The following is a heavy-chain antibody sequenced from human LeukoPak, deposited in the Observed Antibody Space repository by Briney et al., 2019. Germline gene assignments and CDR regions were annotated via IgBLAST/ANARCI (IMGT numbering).Heavy chain of an antibody. V-gene: IGHV3-30-3*01. D-gene: IGHD3-22*01. CDR3: AGGPSYYYDSSGTNWFYP. CDR1: GFTFSSYA. CDR2: ISYDGSNK. Sequence: GRSLRLSCAASGFTFSSYAMHWVRQAPGKGLEWVAVISYDGSNKYYADSVKGRFTISRDNSKNTLYLQMNSLRAEDTAVYYCAGGPSYYYDSSGTNWFYPWGQGTLVTVSS. J-gene: IGHJ5*02.